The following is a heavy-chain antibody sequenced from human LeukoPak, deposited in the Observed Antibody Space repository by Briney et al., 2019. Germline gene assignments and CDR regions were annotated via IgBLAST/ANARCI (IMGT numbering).Heavy chain of an antibody. V-gene: IGHV4-39*07. CDR2: VPLSGST. J-gene: IGHJ4*02. CDR1: GVSISSGHYF. D-gene: IGHD3-16*01. Sequence: SETLSLTCTVSGVSISSGHYFWAWIRQPPGRRLECIASVPLSGSTYYDPSFTGRVTLSVDTSKNQFSLRLNSVTAADTAVYYCAKQTIQTSLGGVPDYFDSLGQGTPVTGSS. CDR3: AKQTIQTSLGGVPDYFDS.